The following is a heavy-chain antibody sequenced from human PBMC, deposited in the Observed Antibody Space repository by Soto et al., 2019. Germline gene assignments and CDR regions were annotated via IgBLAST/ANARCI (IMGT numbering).Heavy chain of an antibody. CDR2: IYTSGST. J-gene: IGHJ3*02. CDR1: GGSISSYY. CDR3: AREGGTTIFGVVSPYDAFDI. V-gene: IGHV4-4*07. D-gene: IGHD3-3*01. Sequence: SETLSLTCTVSGGSISSYYWSWIRQPAGKGLEWIGRIYTSGSTNYNPSLKSRVTMSVDTSKNQFSLKLSSVTAADTAVYYCAREGGTTIFGVVSPYDAFDIWGQGTMVTVSS.